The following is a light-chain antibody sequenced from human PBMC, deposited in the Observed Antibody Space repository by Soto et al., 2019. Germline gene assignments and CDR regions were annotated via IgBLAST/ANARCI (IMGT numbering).Light chain of an antibody. Sequence: DIQMTQSPSSLSASVGDRVTITCRASQGISNYLAWYQQKPGKVPKLLIYAASTLQSGVPSRFSGSGSGTDFTLTISSLQPEDGATYYCQKYNSAPPGGTFGQGTKVEIK. CDR3: QKYNSAPPGGT. V-gene: IGKV1-27*01. J-gene: IGKJ1*01. CDR2: AAS. CDR1: QGISNY.